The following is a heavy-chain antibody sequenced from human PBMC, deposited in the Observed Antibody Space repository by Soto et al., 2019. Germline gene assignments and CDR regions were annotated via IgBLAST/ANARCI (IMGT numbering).Heavy chain of an antibody. CDR1: GFTFSSYW. D-gene: IGHD2-2*02. CDR3: ARGGHCSSTSCYTSRSAFDI. J-gene: IGHJ3*02. CDR2: IKQDGSEK. V-gene: IGHV3-7*01. Sequence: EVQLVESGGGLVQPGGSLRLSCAASGFTFSSYWMSWVRQAPGKGLEWVANIKQDGSEKDYVDSVKGRFTISRDNAKNSLYLQVNSLRAEDTAVYYCARGGHCSSTSCYTSRSAFDIWGQGTMVTVSS.